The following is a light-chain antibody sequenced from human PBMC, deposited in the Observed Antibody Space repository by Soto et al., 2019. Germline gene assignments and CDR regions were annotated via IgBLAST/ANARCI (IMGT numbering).Light chain of an antibody. CDR1: SSNIGSNS. Sequence: QSVLTQPPSASGTPGQRVTISCSGSSSNIGSNSVNWYQQLPGTAPKLLIYSTNQRPSGVPDRFSGSKSGTSASLAISRLQSDDEADYYCASWDDSLNGLYVFGTGTKLTVL. V-gene: IGLV1-44*01. CDR2: STN. CDR3: ASWDDSLNGLYV. J-gene: IGLJ1*01.